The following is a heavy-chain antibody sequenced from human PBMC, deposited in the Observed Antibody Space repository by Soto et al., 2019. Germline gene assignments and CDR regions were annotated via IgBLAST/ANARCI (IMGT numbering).Heavy chain of an antibody. Sequence: ASVKVSCKASGYTFTSYDINWVRQATGQGLEWMGWMNPNSGNTGYAQKFQGRVTMTRNTSISTAYMELSSLRSEDTAVYYCARIPIFGPIAQLVRSGWFDPWGQGTLVTVSS. CDR2: MNPNSGNT. CDR1: GYTFTSYD. CDR3: ARIPIFGPIAQLVRSGWFDP. V-gene: IGHV1-8*01. D-gene: IGHD6-6*01. J-gene: IGHJ5*02.